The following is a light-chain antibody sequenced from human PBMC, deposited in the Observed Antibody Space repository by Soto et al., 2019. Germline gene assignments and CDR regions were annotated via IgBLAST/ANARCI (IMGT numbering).Light chain of an antibody. J-gene: IGKJ1*01. CDR3: QQYNSYPWT. Sequence: DIQITHSFSTLSASVLYRVTITCRASQSISSWLAWYQQKPGKAPKLLISKASSLESGVPSNFSGSGSGTEFTLSISSLQPEDFATYYCQQYNSYPWTFGQGTKVDIK. V-gene: IGKV1-5*03. CDR2: KAS. CDR1: QSISSW.